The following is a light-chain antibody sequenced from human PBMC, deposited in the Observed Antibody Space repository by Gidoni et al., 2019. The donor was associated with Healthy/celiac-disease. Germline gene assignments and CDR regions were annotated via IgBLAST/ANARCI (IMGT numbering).Light chain of an antibody. CDR1: SGSVSTSYY. J-gene: IGLJ2*01. Sequence: QTVVTQEPSFSVSPGGTVTLTCGLSSGSVSTSYYPSWYQQTPGQAPRKLIYSTNTRSSGVPDRFSGSILGNKAALTITGAQADDESDYYWVLYMGSGIPVFGGGTKLTVL. V-gene: IGLV8-61*01. CDR2: STN. CDR3: VLYMGSGIPV.